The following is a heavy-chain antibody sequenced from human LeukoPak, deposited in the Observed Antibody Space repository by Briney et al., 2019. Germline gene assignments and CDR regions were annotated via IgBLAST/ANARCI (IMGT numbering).Heavy chain of an antibody. CDR3: ARGSGTITMVRGVFYGMDV. D-gene: IGHD3-10*01. J-gene: IGHJ6*02. CDR1: GGTFSSYG. CDR2: IVPIFGTP. V-gene: IGHV1-69*13. Sequence: SVKVSCKASGGTFSSYGISWVRRAPGQGLEWMGGIVPIFGTPNYAQKFQGRVTITADESTSTAYMELSSLRSEDTAVYYCARGSGTITMVRGVFYGMDVWGQGTTVTVSS.